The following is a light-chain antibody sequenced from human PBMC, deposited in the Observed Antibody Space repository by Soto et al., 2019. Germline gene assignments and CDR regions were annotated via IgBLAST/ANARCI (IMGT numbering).Light chain of an antibody. J-gene: IGKJ2*01. Sequence: DIQMTQSPSSVSASVGDRVTITCRASQGIGSWLVWYQQKPGKAPKLLIYGATRLQSGVPSRLTGSESGTAFTLTISSLQSEDFATYYCQQANTFPYTYGQGTKLEIK. V-gene: IGKV1-12*01. CDR2: GAT. CDR1: QGIGSW. CDR3: QQANTFPYT.